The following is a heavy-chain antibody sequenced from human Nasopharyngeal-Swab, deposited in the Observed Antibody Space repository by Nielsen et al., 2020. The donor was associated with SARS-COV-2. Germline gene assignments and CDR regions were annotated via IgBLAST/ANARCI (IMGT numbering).Heavy chain of an antibody. CDR1: GFTFSSYG. J-gene: IGHJ4*02. V-gene: IGHV3-33*03. Sequence: GGSLRLSCAASGFTFSSYGMHWVRQAPGKGLEWVAVIWYDGSNKYYVDSVKGRFTISRDNAKNSLYLQMNSLRAEDTAVYYCARVTWIQLWLGYFDYWGQGTLVTVSS. CDR2: IWYDGSNK. CDR3: ARVTWIQLWLGYFDY. D-gene: IGHD5-18*01.